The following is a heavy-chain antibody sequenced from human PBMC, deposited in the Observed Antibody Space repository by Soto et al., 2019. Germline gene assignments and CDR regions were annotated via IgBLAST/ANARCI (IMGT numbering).Heavy chain of an antibody. CDR1: GGTFSSYT. D-gene: IGHD2-2*01. V-gene: IGHV1-69*02. J-gene: IGHJ4*02. Sequence: QVQLVQSGAEVKKPGSSVKVSCKASGGTFSSYTISWVRQAPGQGLEWMGRIIPILGIANYAQKFQGRVTINADKSTSTAYMELSSLRSEDTAVYYCARGLKLLFFDYWGQGTLVTVSS. CDR2: IIPILGIA. CDR3: ARGLKLLFFDY.